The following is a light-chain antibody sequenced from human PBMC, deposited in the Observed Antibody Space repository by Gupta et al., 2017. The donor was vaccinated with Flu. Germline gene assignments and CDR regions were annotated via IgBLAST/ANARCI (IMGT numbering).Light chain of an antibody. CDR3: QQCNIIPYS. CDR2: DAS. J-gene: IGKJ2*03. Sequence: DIQMSQSLSFLPASVGDRVTITCQASQNIHNSLNWYQQKPGKAPKLLVYDASNLQTGVPSRFSGSGSGTNFTLTISSLQPEDIGTYHCQQCNIIPYSFGQGTKLEIK. CDR1: QNIHNS. V-gene: IGKV1-33*01.